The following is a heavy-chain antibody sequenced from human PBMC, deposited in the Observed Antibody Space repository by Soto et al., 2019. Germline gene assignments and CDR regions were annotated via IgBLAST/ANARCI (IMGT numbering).Heavy chain of an antibody. V-gene: IGHV3-21*01. CDR1: GFTFSSYS. D-gene: IGHD2-15*01. CDR2: ISSSSSYI. Sequence: GGSLRLSCAASGFTFSSYSMNWVRQAPGKGLEWVSSISSSSSYIYYADSVKGRFTISRDNAKNSLYLQMNSLRAEDTAVYYCARLVVGRYYYYGMEVWGQGTTVSVS. J-gene: IGHJ6*02. CDR3: ARLVVGRYYYYGMEV.